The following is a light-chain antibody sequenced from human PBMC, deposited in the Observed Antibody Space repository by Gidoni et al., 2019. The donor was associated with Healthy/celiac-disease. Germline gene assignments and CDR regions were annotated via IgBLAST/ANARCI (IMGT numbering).Light chain of an antibody. CDR1: QSVSSSY. CDR2: GAS. J-gene: IGKJ5*01. CDR3: QQYGSLIT. Sequence: EIVLTPSPGTLSLSPGERATLSCRASQSVSSSYLAWYQQKPGQAPRLLIYGASSRATGIPDRFSGSGSGTDFTLTISRLEPEDFAVYYCQQYGSLITFXQXTRLEIK. V-gene: IGKV3-20*01.